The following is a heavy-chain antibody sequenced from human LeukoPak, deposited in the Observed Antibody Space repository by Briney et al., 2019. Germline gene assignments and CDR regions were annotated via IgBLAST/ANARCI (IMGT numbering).Heavy chain of an antibody. CDR3: ARLPPHYSSTWGFFDN. J-gene: IGHJ4*02. CDR2: ITDSGRI. V-gene: IGHV4-59*08. Sequence: PSQTLSLTCTVSGGSISINYWNWIRQTPGNGLEWIAYITDSGRIKCNPSLESRVTISKDMSKNQFSLKLSSMTAADTAVYYCARLPPHYSSTWGFFDNWGQGTLVTVSS. CDR1: GGSISINY. D-gene: IGHD3-16*01.